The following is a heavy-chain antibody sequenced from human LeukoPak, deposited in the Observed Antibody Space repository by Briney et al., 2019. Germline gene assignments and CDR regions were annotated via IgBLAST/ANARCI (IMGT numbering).Heavy chain of an antibody. CDR3: ATDYYDSRGFDY. CDR2: MNPNSGNT. V-gene: IGHV1-8*01. CDR1: GYTFTSYD. D-gene: IGHD3-22*01. J-gene: IGHJ4*02. Sequence: ASVKVSCKPSGYTFTSYDINWVRQATGQGLEWMGWMNPNSGNTGYAQKFQGRVTMTRNTSISTAYMELSSLRSEDTAVYYCATDYYDSRGFDYWGQGTLVTVSS.